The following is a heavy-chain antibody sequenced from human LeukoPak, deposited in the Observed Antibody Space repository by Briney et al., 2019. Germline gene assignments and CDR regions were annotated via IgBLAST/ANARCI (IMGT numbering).Heavy chain of an antibody. V-gene: IGHV4-39*07. CDR3: ARVTDIAVAFI. CDR2: IYYSGST. Sequence: PSETLSLTCTVSGGSISSSSYYWGWIRQPPGKGLEWIGSIYYSGSTYYNPSLKSRVTISVDTSKNQFSLKLSSVTAADTAVYYCARVTDIAVAFIWGQGTLVTVSS. D-gene: IGHD6-19*01. CDR1: GGSISSSSYY. J-gene: IGHJ4*02.